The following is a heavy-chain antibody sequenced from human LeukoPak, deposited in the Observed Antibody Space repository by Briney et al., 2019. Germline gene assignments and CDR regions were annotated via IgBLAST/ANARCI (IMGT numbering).Heavy chain of an antibody. Sequence: GGALRLSCAASGFSISTYWIHWVRQAPGKGLVWVSRINPDGSTTYYADSVKGRITISRDNAKNTLYLQMNSLRAEDTAVYYCVRGVADSYGQFDNWGQGTLVTVSS. J-gene: IGHJ4*02. CDR2: INPDGSTT. CDR3: VRGVADSYGQFDN. V-gene: IGHV3-74*01. D-gene: IGHD3-10*01. CDR1: GFSISTYW.